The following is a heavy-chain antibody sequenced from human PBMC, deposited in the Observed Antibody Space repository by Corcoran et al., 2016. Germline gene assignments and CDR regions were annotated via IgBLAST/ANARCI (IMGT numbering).Heavy chain of an antibody. V-gene: IGHV3-53*01. CDR3: ARSDYGGNSFCD. CDR2: IYGGGST. Sequence: EVQLVESGGGLIQPGGSLRLSCAASGVTVSSNYMSWVRQAPGKGLEWVSVIYGGGSTYYADSVKGRFTISRDNSKNTLYLQMNSLRAEDTAVYYCARSDYGGNSFCDWGQGTLVTVAS. CDR1: GVTVSSNY. J-gene: IGHJ4*02. D-gene: IGHD4-17*01.